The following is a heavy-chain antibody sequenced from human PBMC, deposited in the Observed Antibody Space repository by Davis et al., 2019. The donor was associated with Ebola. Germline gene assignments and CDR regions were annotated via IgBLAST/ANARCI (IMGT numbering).Heavy chain of an antibody. CDR1: GFTFSSYA. CDR3: ARLKLGIDYYYYMDV. CDR2: ISGSGGST. D-gene: IGHD7-27*01. J-gene: IGHJ6*03. V-gene: IGHV3-23*01. Sequence: GESLKISCAASGFTFSSYAMSWVRQAPGKGLEWVSAISGSGGSTYYADSVKGRFTISRDNSKNTLYLQMNSLRAEDTAVYYCARLKLGIDYYYYMDVWGKGTTVTVSS.